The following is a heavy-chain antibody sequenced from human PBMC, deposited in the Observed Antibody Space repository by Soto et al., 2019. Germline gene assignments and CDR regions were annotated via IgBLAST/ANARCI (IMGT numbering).Heavy chain of an antibody. D-gene: IGHD3-22*01. J-gene: IGHJ4*02. CDR2: IYHSGST. CDR1: GGSISSGGYS. CDR3: ARGGVDYYDSSGYYFSPYYFDY. Sequence: QLQLQESGSGLVKPSQTLSLTCAVSGGSISSGGYSWSWLRQPPGKGLEWIGYIYHSGSTYYNPYLTSRVTISVDRSKNQFSLKLSSVTAADTAVYYCARGGVDYYDSSGYYFSPYYFDYWGQGTLVTVSS. V-gene: IGHV4-30-2*01.